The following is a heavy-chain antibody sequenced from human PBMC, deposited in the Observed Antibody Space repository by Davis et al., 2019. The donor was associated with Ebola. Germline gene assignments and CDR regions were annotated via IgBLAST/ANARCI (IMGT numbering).Heavy chain of an antibody. CDR2: ISGSGVST. CDR3: AKDPDDLGAFDY. V-gene: IGHV3-23*01. D-gene: IGHD1-26*01. Sequence: GESLKISCAASGFTFRSYAMSWVRQAPGKGLEWVSAISGSGVSTYYADSVKGRFTISRDNSKNTLYLQMNTLRAEDTAVYYCAKDPDDLGAFDYWGQGTLVTVSS. CDR1: GFTFRSYA. J-gene: IGHJ4*02.